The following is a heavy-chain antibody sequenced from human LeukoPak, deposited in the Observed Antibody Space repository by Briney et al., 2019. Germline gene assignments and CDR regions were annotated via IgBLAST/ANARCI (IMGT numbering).Heavy chain of an antibody. Sequence: KPGGSLRLSCAAPGFTFSNAWMSWVRQAPGKGLEWVGRIRSKTDGGKIDYAAPVKGRFTISRDDSESTLYLQMNNLKTEDTAVYYCKRDIVVVPTAITDYYQYYGMDVWGQGTTVAVSS. CDR1: GFTFSNAW. D-gene: IGHD2-2*01. J-gene: IGHJ6*02. CDR2: IRSKTDGGKI. CDR3: KRDIVVVPTAITDYYQYYGMDV. V-gene: IGHV3-15*05.